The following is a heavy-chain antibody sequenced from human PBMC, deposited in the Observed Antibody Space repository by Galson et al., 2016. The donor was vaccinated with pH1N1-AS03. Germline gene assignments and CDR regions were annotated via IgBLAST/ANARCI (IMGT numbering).Heavy chain of an antibody. Sequence: SLRLSCAASGFSFSSHVMHWVRQAPGKGLEWVAVISYDGTNKYYADSVKGRLTISRDNSKNTLYLQMDSLRPEDTAVYYCAKVREGGYYFNHYYALDVWGQGTTVTVS. CDR1: GFSFSSHV. D-gene: IGHD3-3*01. J-gene: IGHJ6*02. V-gene: IGHV3-30*18. CDR2: ISYDGTNK. CDR3: AKVREGGYYFNHYYALDV.